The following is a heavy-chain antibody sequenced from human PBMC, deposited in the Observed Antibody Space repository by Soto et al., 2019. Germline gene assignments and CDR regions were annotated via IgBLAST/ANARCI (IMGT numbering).Heavy chain of an antibody. J-gene: IGHJ4*02. CDR3: AKSPGDGYYGSSGYYDY. D-gene: IGHD3-22*01. CDR1: GFTFSSYG. V-gene: IGHV3-30*18. Sequence: GGSLRLSCAASGFTFSSYGMHWVRQAPGKGLEWVAVISYDGSNKYYADSVKGRFTISRDNSKNTLYLQMNSLRAEDTAVYYCAKSPGDGYYGSSGYYDYWGQGTLVTVSS. CDR2: ISYDGSNK.